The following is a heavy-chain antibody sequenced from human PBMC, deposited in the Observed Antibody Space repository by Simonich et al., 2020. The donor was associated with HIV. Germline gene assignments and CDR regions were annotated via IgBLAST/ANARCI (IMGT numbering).Heavy chain of an antibody. J-gene: IGHJ3*02. V-gene: IGHV3-74*01. D-gene: IGHD3-22*01. CDR1: GFTFSSFL. CDR2: ISRDGSNR. CDR3: ARVGDSSGYRSDAFDI. Sequence: EYGGGLVQPGGSLRLSCAASGFTFSSFLMHWVRQAPGKGLVWVSRISRDGSNRNFADSVKGRFTISRDNAKNTLYLQMNSLRAEDTAVYYCARVGDSSGYRSDAFDIWGQGTTVTV.